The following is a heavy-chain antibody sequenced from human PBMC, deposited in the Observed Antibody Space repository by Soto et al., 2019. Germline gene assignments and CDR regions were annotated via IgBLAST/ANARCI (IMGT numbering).Heavy chain of an antibody. V-gene: IGHV3-72*01. CDR2: TRNKANSYTT. D-gene: IGHD1-26*01. CDR1: GFSFGDHY. CDR3: TRSSGTYRYFDL. J-gene: IGHJ2*01. Sequence: EEQLVESGGNLVQPGGSLRLSCAASGFSFGDHYMDWVRQAPGKGLEWVARTRNKANSYTTEYAASVKGRFTISRDISQNSLYLQMNSLKTEDKAVYYCTRSSGTYRYFDLWGRGTLVTVSS.